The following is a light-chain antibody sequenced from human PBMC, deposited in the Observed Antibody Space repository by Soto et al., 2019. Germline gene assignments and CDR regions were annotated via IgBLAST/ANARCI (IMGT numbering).Light chain of an antibody. J-gene: IGKJ3*01. Sequence: DIQMTQSPSTLSASVGDRVTITCRASQSISSWLAWYQQKPGKAPKLLIYRASSLESGVPPRFSGSGSGSEFPLNISSLEPDDFATYSCQHYDTYSGTFGPGTEVDIK. CDR3: QHYDTYSGT. CDR1: QSISSW. V-gene: IGKV1-5*03. CDR2: RAS.